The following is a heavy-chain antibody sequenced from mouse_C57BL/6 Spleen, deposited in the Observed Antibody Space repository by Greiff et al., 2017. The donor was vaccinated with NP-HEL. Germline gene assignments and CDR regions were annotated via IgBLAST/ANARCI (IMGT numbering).Heavy chain of an antibody. Sequence: EVKLMESGGGLVKPGGSLKLSCAASGFTFSSYAMSWVRQTPEKRLEWVATISAGGSYTYYPDNVKDRFTKSRDNAKNNVYQQMSHVKSEDTAMYYCARGGGAPIRYGSSSSFDYWGQGTTLTVSS. J-gene: IGHJ2*01. D-gene: IGHD1-1*01. CDR3: ARGGGAPIRYGSSSSFDY. V-gene: IGHV5-4*03. CDR1: GFTFSSYA. CDR2: ISAGGSYT.